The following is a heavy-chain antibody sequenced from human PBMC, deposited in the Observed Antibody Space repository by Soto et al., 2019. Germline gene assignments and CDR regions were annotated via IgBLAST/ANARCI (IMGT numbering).Heavy chain of an antibody. CDR3: AKDSSITAAGGGGWLDP. D-gene: IGHD2-8*02. Sequence: QVQLVQSGGGVVQPGRSLRLSCAASGFDFNTYGLHWVRQAPGKGLEWVAGISFDGGNQYYADSVKGRFTISRDKSNNTLFLQMNSLGAEDTATYYCAKDSSITAAGGGGWLDPWGQGTLVIVSS. CDR2: ISFDGGNQ. V-gene: IGHV3-30*18. J-gene: IGHJ5*02. CDR1: GFDFNTYG.